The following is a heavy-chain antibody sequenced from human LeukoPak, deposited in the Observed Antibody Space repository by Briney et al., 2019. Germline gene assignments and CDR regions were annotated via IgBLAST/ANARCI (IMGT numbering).Heavy chain of an antibody. V-gene: IGHV4-39*07. CDR2: IYYDGNT. Sequence: SETLSLTCTVSGGSISSTSYYWGWIRQPPGKGLEWIGTIYYDGNTYYNPSLKSRVTISVDTSKNHFSLKLSSVTAADTAVYYCARVPYFYDSSGYYLTFDNWGQGTLVTVSS. D-gene: IGHD3-22*01. J-gene: IGHJ4*02. CDR1: GGSISSTSYY. CDR3: ARVPYFYDSSGYYLTFDN.